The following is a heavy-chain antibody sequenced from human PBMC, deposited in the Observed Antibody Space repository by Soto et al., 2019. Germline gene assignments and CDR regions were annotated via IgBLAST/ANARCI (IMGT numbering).Heavy chain of an antibody. J-gene: IGHJ4*02. CDR1: GFTFSNYG. CDR3: ARGGAARPDY. V-gene: IGHV3-48*02. D-gene: IGHD6-6*01. Sequence: EVQLVESGGGLVQPGGSLRLSCAASGFTFSNYGMNWVRQAPGKGLAWVSYISSNSATRQYADSVKGRFTISRDKAKNSLYLQMNSLRDEDTAVYYCARGGAARPDYWGQGTLVTVPS. CDR2: ISSNSATR.